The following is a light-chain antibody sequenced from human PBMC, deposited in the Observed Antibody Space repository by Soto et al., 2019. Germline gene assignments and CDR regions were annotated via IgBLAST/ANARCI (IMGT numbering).Light chain of an antibody. CDR1: QSISTW. CDR3: QQYDSPVWT. V-gene: IGKV1-5*01. CDR2: EAS. Sequence: DIHMTQSPSTLSASLGDGVTXTCRASQSISTWLAWYQQKPGKAPKVMIYEASKWESGVPSRFSGSGSGTEFTLTISSLQPDDVATYYCQQYDSPVWTFVQCTKVDIK. J-gene: IGKJ1*01.